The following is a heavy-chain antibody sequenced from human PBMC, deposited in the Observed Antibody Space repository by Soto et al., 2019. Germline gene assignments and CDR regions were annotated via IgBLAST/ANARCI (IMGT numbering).Heavy chain of an antibody. J-gene: IGHJ4*02. Sequence: SETLSLTCTVSGGSVSSGSYYWSWIRQPPGKGLEWIGYIYYSGSTNYNPSLKSRVTISVDTSKNQFFLKLSSVTAADTAVYYCARALGGAAAGTVNYWGQGTLVTVSS. D-gene: IGHD6-13*01. CDR3: ARALGGAAAGTVNY. CDR1: GGSVSSGSYY. CDR2: IYYSGST. V-gene: IGHV4-61*01.